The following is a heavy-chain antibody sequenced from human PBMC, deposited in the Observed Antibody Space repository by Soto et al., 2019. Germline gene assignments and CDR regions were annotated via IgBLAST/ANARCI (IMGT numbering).Heavy chain of an antibody. J-gene: IGHJ5*02. CDR1: GGSISSGGYY. CDR3: ARVDDSSANWFDP. CDR2: IYYSGST. V-gene: IGHV4-31*03. D-gene: IGHD3-22*01. Sequence: PSETLSLTCTVSGGSISSGGYYWSWIRQHPGKGLEWIGYIYYSGSTYYNPSLKSRVTISVDTSKNQFSLKLSSVTAADTAVYYCARVDDSSANWFDPWGKGTLVTVSS.